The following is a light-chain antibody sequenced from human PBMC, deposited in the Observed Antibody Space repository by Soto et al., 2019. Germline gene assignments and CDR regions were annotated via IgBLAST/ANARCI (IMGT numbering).Light chain of an antibody. J-gene: IGKJ1*01. Sequence: EIVMTQSPATLSVSPGGRATLSCRASQSIGDTLAWYQQKPGQAPRLLIYGASSRVTGFPARFSGSGSGTDFTLTISSLQSGDCAVYYCQQYDNWPWTFGQGTKVDIK. V-gene: IGKV3-15*01. CDR2: GAS. CDR3: QQYDNWPWT. CDR1: QSIGDT.